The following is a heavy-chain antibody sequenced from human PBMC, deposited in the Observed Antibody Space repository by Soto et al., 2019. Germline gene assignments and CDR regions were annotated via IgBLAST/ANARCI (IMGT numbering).Heavy chain of an antibody. CDR1: GFTFSSYA. CDR3: ARLGGAYYYYYGIDV. D-gene: IGHD3-16*01. J-gene: IGHJ6*02. V-gene: IGHV3-30-3*01. Sequence: GGSLRLSCAASGFTFSSYAMRWVRQAPGKGLEWVSVISYDGSNKYYADSVKGRFTITRDTSKNTLYLQMNSLRAEATAVYYCARLGGAYYYYYGIDVWGQGTTVTVS. CDR2: ISYDGSNK.